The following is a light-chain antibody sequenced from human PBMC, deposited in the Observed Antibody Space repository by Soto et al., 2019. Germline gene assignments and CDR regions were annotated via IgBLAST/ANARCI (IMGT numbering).Light chain of an antibody. J-gene: IGKJ4*01. CDR2: GAS. V-gene: IGKV3-15*01. Sequence: EIVMTQSPATLSVSPGERATLSCRASQSVSTNLAWYQQKPGQPPRLLFSGASTRATDIPARFSGSGSGTEFTLTISTLQSEDFAVYYCQQYNNLPLTFGGGTKVEIK. CDR3: QQYNNLPLT. CDR1: QSVSTN.